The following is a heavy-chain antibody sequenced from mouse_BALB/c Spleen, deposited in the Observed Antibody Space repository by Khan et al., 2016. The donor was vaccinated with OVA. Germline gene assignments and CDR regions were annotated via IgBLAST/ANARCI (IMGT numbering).Heavy chain of an antibody. D-gene: IGHD1-1*01. J-gene: IGHJ1*01. CDR1: GYSITSDYA. V-gene: IGHV3-2*02. Sequence: EVQLQESGPGLVKPSQSLSLTCTVTGYSITSDYAWNWIRQFPGNKLEWLGYISYSGSTTYNPSLKSRISITRDTSKNQFFRQLNSVTAEDTATYYCTKGRYYEWYFDVWGAGTTVTVSS. CDR3: TKGRYYEWYFDV. CDR2: ISYSGST.